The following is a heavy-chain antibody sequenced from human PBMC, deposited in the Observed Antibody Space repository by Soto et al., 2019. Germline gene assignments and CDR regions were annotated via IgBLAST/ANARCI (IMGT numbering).Heavy chain of an antibody. V-gene: IGHV3-48*01. CDR1: GFTFSSYA. CDR3: AIEYSGYDFDY. Sequence: GGSLRLSCAASGFTFSSYAMHWVRQAPGKGLEWVSYISSSSSTIYYADSVKGRFTISRDNAKNSLYLQMNSLRAEDTAVYYRAIEYSGYDFDYGGQGTLVTVSS. CDR2: ISSSSSTI. D-gene: IGHD5-12*01. J-gene: IGHJ4*02.